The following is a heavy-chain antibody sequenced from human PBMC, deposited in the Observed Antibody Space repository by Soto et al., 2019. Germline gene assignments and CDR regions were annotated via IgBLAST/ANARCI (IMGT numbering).Heavy chain of an antibody. V-gene: IGHV4-30-2*01. CDR2: IYHSGST. D-gene: IGHD3-16*01. CDR1: GGSISSGGYS. J-gene: IGHJ4*02. Sequence: SETLSLTCAVSGGSISSGGYSWSWIRQPPGKGLERIGYIYHSGSTYYNPSLKSRVTISVDRSKNQFSLKLSSVTAADTAAYYCARAGGWGGVAFDSWGQGTLVTVSS. CDR3: ARAGGWGGVAFDS.